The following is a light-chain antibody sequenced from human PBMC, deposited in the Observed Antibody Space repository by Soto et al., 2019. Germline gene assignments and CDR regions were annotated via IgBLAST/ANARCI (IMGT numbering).Light chain of an antibody. CDR2: GAS. CDR1: QRFSSN. CDR3: QQYGSSPLT. J-gene: IGKJ4*01. Sequence: DIVMTQFPATLCVSPGERATLSCRASQRFSSNLAWYQQKPGQAPRLLIYGASSRATGIPDRFSGSGSGTDFTLTISRLEPEDFAVYYCQQYGSSPLTFGGGTKVDIK. V-gene: IGKV3-20*01.